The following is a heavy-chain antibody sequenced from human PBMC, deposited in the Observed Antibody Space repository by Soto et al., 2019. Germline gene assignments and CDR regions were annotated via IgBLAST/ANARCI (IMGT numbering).Heavy chain of an antibody. Sequence: PWGSLRLSCAASGFTFSSYAMHWVRQAPGKGLEWVAVISYDGSNKYYADSVKGRFTISRDNSKNTLYLQMNSLRAEDTAVYYCARVKLGKSGSGLFYYYYGMDVWGQGTTVTVSS. J-gene: IGHJ6*02. CDR1: GFTFSSYA. V-gene: IGHV3-30-3*01. CDR3: ARVKLGKSGSGLFYYYYGMDV. D-gene: IGHD3-10*01. CDR2: ISYDGSNK.